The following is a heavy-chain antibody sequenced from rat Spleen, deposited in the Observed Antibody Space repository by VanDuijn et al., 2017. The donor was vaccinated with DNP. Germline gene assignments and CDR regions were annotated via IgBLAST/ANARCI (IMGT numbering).Heavy chain of an antibody. J-gene: IGHJ2*01. CDR3: AVQLGVFDY. Sequence: VQLQESGPGLVKPSQSLSLTCSVTGYSITSSHKWTWIRKFPGNELEWMGYVNNEGSTNYNPSLKSRFSITRDTSRNQFFLQVNSVRNEDTATYYCAVQLGVFDYWGQGVMVIVSS. V-gene: IGHV3-3*01. D-gene: IGHD4-4*01. CDR2: VNNEGST. CDR1: GYSITSSHK.